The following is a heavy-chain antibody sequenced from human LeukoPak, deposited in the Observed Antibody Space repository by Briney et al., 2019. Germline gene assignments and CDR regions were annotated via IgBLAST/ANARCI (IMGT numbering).Heavy chain of an antibody. V-gene: IGHV3-23*01. D-gene: IGHD2-15*01. CDR2: VTGSGGDT. CDR3: AKEILLVVATTLRNLYVDL. J-gene: IGHJ2*01. CDR1: GLSFSSFA. Sequence: GGSLRLSCAASGLSFSSFAMSWVRQAPGKGLEWVSGVTGSGGDTYYTDPVKSRFTISRDNSRGTLYLQMDSLRAEDTAVYYCAKEILLVVATTLRNLYVDLWGRGTLVTVSS.